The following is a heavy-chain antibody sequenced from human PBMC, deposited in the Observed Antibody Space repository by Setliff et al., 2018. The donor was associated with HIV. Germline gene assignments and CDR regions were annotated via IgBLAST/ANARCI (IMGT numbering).Heavy chain of an antibody. Sequence: AASVKVSCKASGYSFTDYYIHWVRQAPGQGLEWMGWINPKSDGTNYAQKFQGWITMTRDTSISTAYMELSRLRSDDTAVYYCARGMDYYGTSGYYQYYFDYWGQGTLVTVSS. CDR1: GYSFTDYY. J-gene: IGHJ4*02. V-gene: IGHV1-2*04. CDR3: ARGMDYYGTSGYYQYYFDY. D-gene: IGHD3-22*01. CDR2: INPKSDGT.